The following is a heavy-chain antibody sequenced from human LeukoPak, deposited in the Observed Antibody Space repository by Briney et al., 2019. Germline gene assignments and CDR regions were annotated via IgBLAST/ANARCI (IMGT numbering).Heavy chain of an antibody. CDR2: IIPILGIA. J-gene: IGHJ5*02. Sequence: ASVKVSCKASGGTFSSYAISWVRQAPGQGLEWMGRIIPILGIANYAQKLQGRVTITADKSTSTAYMELSSLRSEDTAVYYCARDLWYSSSWYREYNWFDPWGQGTLVTVSS. CDR1: GGTFSSYA. CDR3: ARDLWYSSSWYREYNWFDP. V-gene: IGHV1-69*04. D-gene: IGHD6-13*01.